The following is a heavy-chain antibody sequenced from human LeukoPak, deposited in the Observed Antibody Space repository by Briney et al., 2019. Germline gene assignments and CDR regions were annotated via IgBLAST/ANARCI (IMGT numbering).Heavy chain of an antibody. CDR1: GFTVSSSNY. CDR2: IYTGGTT. CDR3: ARGDVWFDP. J-gene: IGHJ5*02. V-gene: IGHV3-66*01. Sequence: GGSLRLSCAASGFTVSSSNYMNWVRQAPGKGLEWVSGIYTGGTTYYTDSVKGRFTISRDNGKNTLYLQMNSLRVEDTAVYYCARGDVWFDPWGQGTLVTVSS.